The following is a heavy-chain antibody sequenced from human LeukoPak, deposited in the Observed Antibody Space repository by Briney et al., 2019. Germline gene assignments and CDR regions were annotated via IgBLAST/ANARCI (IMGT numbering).Heavy chain of an antibody. V-gene: IGHV1-18*01. CDR3: ARDGRCSGGSCYSERGFDI. CDR1: GYTFTSYG. J-gene: IGHJ3*02. D-gene: IGHD2-15*01. Sequence: ASVKVSCKASGYTFTSYGISWVRQAPGQGLEWMGWISAYNGNTNYAQKLQGRVTMTTDTSTGTVYMELRSLRSDDTAMYYCARDGRCSGGSCYSERGFDIWGQGTMVTVSS. CDR2: ISAYNGNT.